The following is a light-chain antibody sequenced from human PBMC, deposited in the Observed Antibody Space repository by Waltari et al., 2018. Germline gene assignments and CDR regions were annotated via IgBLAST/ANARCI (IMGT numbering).Light chain of an antibody. Sequence: VVLTQSPATLSVSPGDRATLSCRSSQSVSTTLAWYQQKPVQAPRLLIFAASTRATGGPVRFSGSGSGTEFTLSISSLQSEDFAVYYCHQYDKWPPRYTFGPGTRLDIK. CDR3: HQYDKWPPRYT. V-gene: IGKV3-15*01. J-gene: IGKJ2*01. CDR1: QSVSTT. CDR2: AAS.